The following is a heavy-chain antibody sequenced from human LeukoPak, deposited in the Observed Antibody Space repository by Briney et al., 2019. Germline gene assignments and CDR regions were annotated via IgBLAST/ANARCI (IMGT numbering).Heavy chain of an antibody. CDR3: AREEVPAASNWFDP. D-gene: IGHD2-2*01. CDR1: GFTFSSYS. Sequence: PGRSLRLSCAASGFTFSSYSMHWVRQAPGKGLEWVAVISFDERTKFYADSVKGRFTISRGNSKNTLYLQMNSLRGEDTAVYYCAREEVPAASNWFDPWGQGTLVTVSS. CDR2: ISFDERTK. V-gene: IGHV3-30*04. J-gene: IGHJ5*02.